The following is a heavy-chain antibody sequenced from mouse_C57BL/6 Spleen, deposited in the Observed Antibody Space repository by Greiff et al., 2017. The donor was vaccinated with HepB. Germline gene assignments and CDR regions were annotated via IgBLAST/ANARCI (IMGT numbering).Heavy chain of an antibody. J-gene: IGHJ4*01. CDR1: GYSITSGYD. Sequence: EVKVVESGPGMVKPSQSLSLTCTVTGYSITSGYDWHWIRHFPGNKLEWMGYISYSGSTNYNPSLKSRISITHDTSKNHFFLKLNSVTTEDTATYYCARDGDYGIAMDYWGQGTSVTVSS. V-gene: IGHV3-1*01. CDR3: ARDGDYGIAMDY. CDR2: ISYSGST. D-gene: IGHD2-1*01.